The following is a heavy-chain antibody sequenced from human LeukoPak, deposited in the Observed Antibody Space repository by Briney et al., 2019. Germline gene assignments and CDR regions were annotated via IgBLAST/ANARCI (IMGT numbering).Heavy chain of an antibody. CDR2: TYTSGST. V-gene: IGHV4-4*07. CDR3: ARDPLFSGYDQSWFDP. D-gene: IGHD5-12*01. J-gene: IGHJ5*02. Sequence: PSETLSLTCTVSGGSISSYYWSWIRQPAGKGLEWIGRTYTSGSTNYNPSLKSRVTMSVDTSKNQFSLKLSSVTAADTAVYYCARDPLFSGYDQSWFDPWGQGTLVTVSS. CDR1: GGSISSYY.